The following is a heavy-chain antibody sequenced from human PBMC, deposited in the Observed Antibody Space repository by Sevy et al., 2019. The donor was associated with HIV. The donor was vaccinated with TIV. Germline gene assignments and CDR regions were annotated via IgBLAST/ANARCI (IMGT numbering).Heavy chain of an antibody. CDR3: VREDINAPRTLLSFDI. CDR2: INPNSGVT. D-gene: IGHD3-3*01. V-gene: IGHV1-2*06. Sequence: ASVKVSCKTTGYIFSDYNMHWVRQAPGQGLEWMALINPNSGVTIYAHIFRSRVSVPRDTSMSTAYMELSGLTSDDTAVYYCVREDINAPRTLLSFDIWGQGTMVTVSS. J-gene: IGHJ3*02. CDR1: GYIFSDYN.